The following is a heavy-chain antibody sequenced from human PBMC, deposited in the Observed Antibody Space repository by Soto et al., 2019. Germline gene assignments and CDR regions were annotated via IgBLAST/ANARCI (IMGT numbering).Heavy chain of an antibody. Sequence: QVQLVQSGAEVKKPGASVKVSCKASGYTFTGYYMHWVRQAPGQGLEWMGWINPNSGGTNYAQKVQGWVTMTRDTSISTAYMELSRLRSDDTAVYYYARDDYYGSGYFDYWGQGTLVTVSS. CDR1: GYTFTGYY. J-gene: IGHJ4*02. CDR2: INPNSGGT. D-gene: IGHD3-10*01. CDR3: ARDDYYGSGYFDY. V-gene: IGHV1-2*04.